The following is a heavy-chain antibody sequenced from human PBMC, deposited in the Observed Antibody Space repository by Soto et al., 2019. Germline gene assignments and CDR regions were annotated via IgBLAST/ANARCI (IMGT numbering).Heavy chain of an antibody. Sequence: SETLSLTCTVSGGSISSGDYYWSWIRQPPGKGLEWIGYIYYSGSTYYNPSLKSRVTISVDTSKNQFSLKLSSVTAADTAVYYCARVTLAPTGRWIQLWSGGGGYNWFDPWGQGTLVTVSS. D-gene: IGHD5-18*01. CDR2: IYYSGST. J-gene: IGHJ5*02. CDR1: GGSISSGDYY. CDR3: ARVTLAPTGRWIQLWSGGGGYNWFDP. V-gene: IGHV4-30-4*01.